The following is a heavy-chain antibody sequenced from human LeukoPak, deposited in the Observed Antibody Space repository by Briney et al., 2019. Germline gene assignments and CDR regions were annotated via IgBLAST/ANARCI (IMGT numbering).Heavy chain of an antibody. J-gene: IGHJ5*02. D-gene: IGHD3-10*01. CDR2: MNPNSGNT. CDR3: ARGQEGVDGDLFDP. Sequence: SVKASCKASGYTFTSYDINWVRQATGQGLEWMGWMNPNSGNTGYAQKFQGRVTMTRNTSISTAYMELSSLRSEDTAVYYCARGQEGVDGDLFDPWGQGTLVTVSS. V-gene: IGHV1-8*01. CDR1: GYTFTSYD.